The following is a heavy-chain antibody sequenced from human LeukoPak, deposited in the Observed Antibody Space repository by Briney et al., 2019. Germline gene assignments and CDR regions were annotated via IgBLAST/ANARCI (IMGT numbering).Heavy chain of an antibody. Sequence: ASVKVSCKASGYTFTAYYMHWVRQAPGQGLEWMGWINPKSGDINFAQKFQGRVTMTRDTSISTAYMELSRLRSDDTAVYYCARDGGLDYWGQGTLVTVSS. J-gene: IGHJ4*02. D-gene: IGHD3-10*01. CDR2: INPKSGDI. V-gene: IGHV1-2*02. CDR1: GYTFTAYY. CDR3: ARDGGLDY.